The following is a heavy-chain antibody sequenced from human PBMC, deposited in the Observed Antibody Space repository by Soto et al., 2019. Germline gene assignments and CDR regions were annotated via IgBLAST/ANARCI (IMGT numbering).Heavy chain of an antibody. CDR3: ARYDFWSGYPPRYYYGMDA. CDR2: IWYDGSNK. V-gene: IGHV3-33*01. Sequence: PGGSLRLSCAASGFTFSSYGMHWVRQAPGKGLGWVAVIWYDGSNKYYADSVKGRFTISRDNSKNTLYLQMNSLRAEDTAVYYCARYDFWSGYPPRYYYGMDAWGQGTTVTVSS. CDR1: GFTFSSYG. J-gene: IGHJ6*02. D-gene: IGHD3-3*01.